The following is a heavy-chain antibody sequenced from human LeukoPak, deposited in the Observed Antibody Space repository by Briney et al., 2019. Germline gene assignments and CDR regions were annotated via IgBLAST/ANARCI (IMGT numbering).Heavy chain of an antibody. CDR2: IDTSGNT. CDR3: ARGPSYIDV. J-gene: IGHJ6*02. V-gene: IGHV4-4*07. CDR1: GGSISNYF. Sequence: SETLSLACTVSGGSISNYFWSWIRKPAGRGLEWIGRIDTSGNTYYNPSLKSRVIMSVDTSKNQFSLKLRSVTAADTAAYYCARGPSYIDVWGQGTTVTVSS.